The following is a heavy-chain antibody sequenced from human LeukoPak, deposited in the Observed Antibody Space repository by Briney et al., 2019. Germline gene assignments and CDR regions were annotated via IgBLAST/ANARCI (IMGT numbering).Heavy chain of an antibody. CDR1: GFTFSSYS. J-gene: IGHJ4*02. Sequence: GGSLRLSCAASGFTFSSYSMTWVRRAPGKGLEWVSSISSSSSYIYYADSVKGRFTISRDNAKNSLYLQMNSLRAEDTAVYYCARASITGTYDYWGQGTLVTVSS. CDR2: ISSSSSYI. V-gene: IGHV3-21*01. CDR3: ARASITGTYDY. D-gene: IGHD1-20*01.